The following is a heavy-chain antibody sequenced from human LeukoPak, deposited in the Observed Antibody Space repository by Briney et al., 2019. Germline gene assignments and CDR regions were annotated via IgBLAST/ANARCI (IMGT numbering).Heavy chain of an antibody. J-gene: IGHJ4*02. CDR2: IIPIFGTA. Sequence: GASLRLSCVASGGTFSSYAISWVRQAPGQGLEWMGGIIPIFGTANYAQKFQGRVTITADESTSTAYMELSSLRSEDTAVYYCARGTTVAATPHWGQGTLVTVSS. V-gene: IGHV1-69*01. CDR3: ARGTTVAATPH. CDR1: GGTFSSYA. D-gene: IGHD2-15*01.